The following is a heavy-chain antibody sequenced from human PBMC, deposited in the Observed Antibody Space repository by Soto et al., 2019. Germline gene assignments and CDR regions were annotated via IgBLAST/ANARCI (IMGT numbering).Heavy chain of an antibody. Sequence: ASVKVSCKASGYTLTXSYIHWVRQATGQGLEWLGIINPSGGYTTYAQRFLGRVTMTSDTSTSTVHMELGSLTSEDTAVYYCARGGGIVVVTAPYAHRGQGTLVTVSS. CDR3: ARGGGIVVVTAPYAH. CDR1: GYTLTXSY. V-gene: IGHV1-46*03. D-gene: IGHD2-21*02. J-gene: IGHJ4*02. CDR2: INPSGGYT.